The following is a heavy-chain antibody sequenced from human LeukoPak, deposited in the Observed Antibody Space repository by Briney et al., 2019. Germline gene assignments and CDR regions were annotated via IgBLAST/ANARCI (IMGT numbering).Heavy chain of an antibody. CDR1: GGSISSYY. Sequence: SETLSLTCTVSGGSISSYYWSWIRQPPGKGLEWIGYIYYSGSTNYNPSLKSRVTISVDTSKNQFSLKLSSVTAADTAVYYCARFSSSWTNYYYYYGMDVWGKGTTVTVSP. D-gene: IGHD6-13*01. J-gene: IGHJ6*04. V-gene: IGHV4-59*01. CDR2: IYYSGST. CDR3: ARFSSSWTNYYYYYGMDV.